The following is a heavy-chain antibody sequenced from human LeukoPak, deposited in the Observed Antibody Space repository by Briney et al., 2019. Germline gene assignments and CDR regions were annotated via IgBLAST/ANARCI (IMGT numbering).Heavy chain of an antibody. CDR2: ITWNGGST. J-gene: IGHJ6*03. CDR1: GFSFNDYG. Sequence: PGGSLRLSCAASGFSFNDYGMSWVRQAPGQGPEWVSGITWNGGSTDYAASVKGRFTISRDNAKNSLYLQMNSLRAEDTAVYYCARGAAAGYYMDVWGKGTTVTASS. CDR3: ARGAAAGYYMDV. D-gene: IGHD6-13*01. V-gene: IGHV3-20*04.